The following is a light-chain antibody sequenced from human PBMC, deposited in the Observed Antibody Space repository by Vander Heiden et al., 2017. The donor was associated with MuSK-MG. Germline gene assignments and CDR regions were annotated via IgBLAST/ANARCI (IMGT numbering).Light chain of an antibody. CDR1: SSDVGGYHY. Sequence: QSALTQPASVSGSPGQSITISCTGTSSDVGGYHYVSWYQQHPGKAPKLMIYDVSNRPSGFSNRFSGSKSGNTASLTISGLQAEDEADYYCSSYTSSSTLYVFGTGTKVTVL. CDR3: SSYTSSSTLYV. J-gene: IGLJ1*01. V-gene: IGLV2-14*03. CDR2: DVS.